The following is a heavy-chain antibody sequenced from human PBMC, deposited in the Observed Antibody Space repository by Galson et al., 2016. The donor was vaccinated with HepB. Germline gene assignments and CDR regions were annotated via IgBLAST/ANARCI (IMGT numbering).Heavy chain of an antibody. CDR2: IRYDMSVT. CDR3: SRETSTH. CDR1: GFSFSSYW. V-gene: IGHV3-74*01. J-gene: IGHJ4*02. Sequence: SMRLSCAASGFSFSSYWMSWVRQAPGKGLDWVSSIRYDMSVTAYADSVKGRFTISRDNAKNTLYLHMHSLIPEDSAVYYCSRETSTHRGQGTLVTASS.